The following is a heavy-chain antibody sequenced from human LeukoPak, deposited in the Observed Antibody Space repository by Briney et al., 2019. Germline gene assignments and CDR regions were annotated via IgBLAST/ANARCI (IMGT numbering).Heavy chain of an antibody. D-gene: IGHD3-22*01. CDR3: ARASDSHLMIVVHNWFDP. CDR2: INHSGST. CDR1: GGSFSGYY. Sequence: SETLSLTCAVYGGSFSGYYWSWIRQPPGKGLEWIGEINHSGSTNYNPSLKSRVTISVDTSKNQFSLKLSSVTAADTAVYYCARASDSHLMIVVHNWFDPWGQGTLVTVSS. J-gene: IGHJ5*02. V-gene: IGHV4-34*01.